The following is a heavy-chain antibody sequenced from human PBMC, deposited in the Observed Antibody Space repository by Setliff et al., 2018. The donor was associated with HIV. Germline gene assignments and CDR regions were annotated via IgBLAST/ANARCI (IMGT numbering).Heavy chain of an antibody. Sequence: GESLKISCAASGFTFNTAWMSWVRQAPGKGLEWVGHIRSKTDGATTDYAAPVKGRFTISRDNAKNSLYLVMNDLRADDTATYYCARDRLTNVRYWTSDYWGQGTLVTVSS. J-gene: IGHJ4*02. V-gene: IGHV3-15*01. CDR3: ARDRLTNVRYWTSDY. CDR1: GFTFNTAW. CDR2: IRSKTDGATT. D-gene: IGHD2-8*01.